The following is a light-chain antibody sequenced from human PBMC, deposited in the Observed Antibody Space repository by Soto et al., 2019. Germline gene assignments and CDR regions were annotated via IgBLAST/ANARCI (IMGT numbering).Light chain of an antibody. CDR1: TGAVTSGHW. J-gene: IGLJ3*02. CDR2: DTS. V-gene: IGLV7-46*01. CDR3: LLSNGPPWV. Sequence: QAVVTQEPSVTVSPGGTVTLTCGSNTGAVTSGHWPYWFQQKPGQAPMTLIYDTSTKPSWTPARFSGSLLGGKAALTLSGAQPEDEAEYYCLLSNGPPWVFGGGTKLTVL.